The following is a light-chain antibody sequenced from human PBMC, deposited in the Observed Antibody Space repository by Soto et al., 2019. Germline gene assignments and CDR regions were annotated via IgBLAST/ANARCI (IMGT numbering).Light chain of an antibody. CDR3: SSYAGSNILV. CDR2: EVS. CDR1: SSDVGGYNY. J-gene: IGLJ2*01. V-gene: IGLV2-8*01. Sequence: QAALTQPPSAYGSPGQSVTISCTGTSSDVGGYNYVSWYQQHPGKAPKLMIYEVSKRPSGVPDRFSGSKSGNTASLTVSGLQAEDEADYYCSSYAGSNILVFGGGTKLTVL.